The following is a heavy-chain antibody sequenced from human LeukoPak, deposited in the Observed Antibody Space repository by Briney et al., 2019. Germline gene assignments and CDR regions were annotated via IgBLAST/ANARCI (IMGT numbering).Heavy chain of an antibody. V-gene: IGHV4-34*01. Sequence: KPSETLSLTCAVYGDSFSGYYWSWIRQPPGKGLEWIGEIHHSRGTNYNPSLKSRVTISVDTSKNQFSLKLRSVTAADTAVYYCARGWLELNYYYMDVWGKGTTATVSS. J-gene: IGHJ6*03. CDR2: IHHSRGT. D-gene: IGHD1-7*01. CDR1: GDSFSGYY. CDR3: ARGWLELNYYYMDV.